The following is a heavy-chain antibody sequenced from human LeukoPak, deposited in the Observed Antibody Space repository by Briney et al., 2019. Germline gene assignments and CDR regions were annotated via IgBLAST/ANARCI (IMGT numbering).Heavy chain of an antibody. CDR3: ARGSMYYDSWSGHPWIRYWFDP. V-gene: IGHV4-34*01. CDR2: INHSGST. CDR1: GGSFSGYY. J-gene: IGHJ5*02. Sequence: SETLSLTCAVYGGSFSGYYWSWIRQPPGKGLEWIGEINHSGSTNYNPSLKSRVTISVDTSKNQFSLKLSSVTAADTAVYYCARGSMYYDSWSGHPWIRYWFDPWGQGTLVTVSS. D-gene: IGHD3-3*01.